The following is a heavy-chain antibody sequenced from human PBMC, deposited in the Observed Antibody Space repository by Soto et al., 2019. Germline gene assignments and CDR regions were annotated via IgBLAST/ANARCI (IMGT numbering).Heavy chain of an antibody. CDR1: GGTFSSYA. CDR2: IIPIFGTA. CDR3: ARGEPIAAAGNNWFDP. J-gene: IGHJ5*02. D-gene: IGHD6-13*01. V-gene: IGHV1-69*13. Sequence: SVKVSCKASGGTFSSYAISWVRQAPGQGLEWMGGIIPIFGTANYAQKFQGRVTITADESTGTAYMELSSLRSEDTAVYYCARGEPIAAAGNNWFDPWGQGTLVTVSS.